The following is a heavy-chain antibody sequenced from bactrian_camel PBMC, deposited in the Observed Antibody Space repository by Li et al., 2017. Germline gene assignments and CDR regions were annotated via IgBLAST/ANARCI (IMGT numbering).Heavy chain of an antibody. CDR2: TAKKDGTT. J-gene: IGHJ4*01. V-gene: IGHV3S63*01. Sequence: VQLVESGGDSVHDGGSLRLSCAASGFRFEYSDVGWYRQAPGKECLLVSTAKKDGTTYYADSVKGRFTISRDNVKNTVYLQMNSLKSEDTGLYYCADLRCGPLWNGRFEANYFGQGTQVTVS. CDR3: ADLRCGPLWNGRFEANY. D-gene: IGHD3*01. CDR1: GFRFEYSD.